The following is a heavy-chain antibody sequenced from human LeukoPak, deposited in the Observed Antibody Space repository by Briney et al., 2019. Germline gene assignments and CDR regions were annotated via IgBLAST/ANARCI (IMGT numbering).Heavy chain of an antibody. Sequence: GASVKVSCKVSGYTLTELSMHWVRQAPGKGLEWMGGFDPEDGETIYAQKFQGRVTMTEDTSTDTAYMELSSLRSEDTAVYYCATGRSYRYAVGPLSGSWFDPWGQGTLVTVSS. CDR1: GYTLTELS. CDR3: ATGRSYRYAVGPLSGSWFDP. D-gene: IGHD1-1*01. CDR2: FDPEDGET. V-gene: IGHV1-24*01. J-gene: IGHJ5*02.